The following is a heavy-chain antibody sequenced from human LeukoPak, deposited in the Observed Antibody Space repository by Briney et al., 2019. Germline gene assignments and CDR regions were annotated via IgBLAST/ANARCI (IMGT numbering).Heavy chain of an antibody. CDR3: AKDPAPYDSSTLDY. CDR1: GFTFSSYA. J-gene: IGHJ4*02. Sequence: GGSLRLSCAASGFTFSSYAMSWVRQAPGKGLEWDSAISGSGGSTYYADSVKGRFTISRDNSKNTLYLQMNSLRAEDTAVYYCAKDPAPYDSSTLDYWGQGTLVTVSS. D-gene: IGHD3-22*01. V-gene: IGHV3-23*01. CDR2: ISGSGGST.